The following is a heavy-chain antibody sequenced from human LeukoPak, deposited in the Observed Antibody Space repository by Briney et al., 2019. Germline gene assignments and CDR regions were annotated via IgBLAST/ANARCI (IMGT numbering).Heavy chain of an antibody. Sequence: GASVKVSCKASGYTFTSYDINWVRQATGQGLEWMGWMNPNSGNTGYAQKFQGRVTMTRNTSISTAYMELSSLRSEDTAVYYCARAVGDSSSWAYYYYYGMDVWGQGTTATVSS. D-gene: IGHD6-13*01. CDR3: ARAVGDSSSWAYYYYYGMDV. CDR2: MNPNSGNT. V-gene: IGHV1-8*01. J-gene: IGHJ6*02. CDR1: GYTFTSYD.